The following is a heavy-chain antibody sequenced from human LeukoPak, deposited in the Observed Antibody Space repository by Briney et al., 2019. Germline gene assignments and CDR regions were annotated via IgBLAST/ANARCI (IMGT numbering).Heavy chain of an antibody. D-gene: IGHD3-22*01. Sequence: SETLSLTCTVSGGSISSYYWSWIRQPPGKGLEWIGFIYYSGSTNYNPSLKSRVTISVDTSKNQFSLKLSTVTAEDTAVYYCARDREVGPYYYDSLGGYYMDVWGKGTTVTGSS. V-gene: IGHV4-59*01. CDR2: IYYSGST. J-gene: IGHJ6*03. CDR3: ARDREVGPYYYDSLGGYYMDV. CDR1: GGSISSYY.